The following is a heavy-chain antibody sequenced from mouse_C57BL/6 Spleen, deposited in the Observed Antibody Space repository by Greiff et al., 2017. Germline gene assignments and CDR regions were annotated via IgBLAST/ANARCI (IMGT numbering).Heavy chain of an antibody. D-gene: IGHD1-1*01. Sequence: EVQLQQSGAELVRPGASVKLSCTASGFNIKDYYMHWVKQRPEQGLEWIGRIDPEDGDTEYAPKFQGKATMTADTSSNTAYLQLSSLTSDDTAVYYCTTEATVVPFDYWGQGTTLTVSS. CDR2: IDPEDGDT. CDR1: GFNIKDYY. J-gene: IGHJ2*01. CDR3: TTEATVVPFDY. V-gene: IGHV14-1*01.